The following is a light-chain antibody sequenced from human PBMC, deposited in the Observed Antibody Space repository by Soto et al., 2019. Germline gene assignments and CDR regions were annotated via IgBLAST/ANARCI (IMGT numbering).Light chain of an antibody. V-gene: IGKV1-39*01. Sequence: DIQMTQSPSSLSASVGDRVTITCRASQSISSYLNWYQQKPGKAPKLLIYAASSLQSGVPSRFSGSGSGTDFTLTISSLQPEDFETYFCPQGFSRPRTFGRGTKVDIX. CDR3: PQGFSRPRT. CDR2: AAS. CDR1: QSISSY. J-gene: IGKJ1*01.